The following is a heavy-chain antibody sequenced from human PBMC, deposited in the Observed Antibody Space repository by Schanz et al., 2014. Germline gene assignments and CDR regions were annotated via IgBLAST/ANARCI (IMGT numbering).Heavy chain of an antibody. D-gene: IGHD3-3*01. Sequence: QVPLVQSGAEVKKPGSSVKVSCKASGGTFNNFPISWVRQAPGQGLEWVGRIIPILGRPNYARKFQDRVTITADKSTSTVYMELSSLRSEDTAIYYCARGNTIFGVVILGWLDPWGQGTLVTVSS. J-gene: IGHJ5*02. CDR2: IIPILGRP. CDR1: GGTFNNFP. V-gene: IGHV1-69*04. CDR3: ARGNTIFGVVILGWLDP.